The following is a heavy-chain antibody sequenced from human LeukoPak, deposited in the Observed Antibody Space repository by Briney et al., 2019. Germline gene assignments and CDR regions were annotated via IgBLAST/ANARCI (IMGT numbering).Heavy chain of an antibody. J-gene: IGHJ5*01. CDR3: SRQEGQNHGYPDWFDP. D-gene: IGHD1-14*01. CDR1: GGSINTGSYW. CDR2: IFFNGNT. V-gene: IGHV4-39*01. Sequence: SETLSLTCSISGGSINTGSYWWGWIRQTPGKGLEFIGSIFFNGNTFYNPSLKSRVTISVDNFNDQFSLRLTSVTAADTAINYWSRQEGQNHGYPDWFDPLGQGILVNGSS.